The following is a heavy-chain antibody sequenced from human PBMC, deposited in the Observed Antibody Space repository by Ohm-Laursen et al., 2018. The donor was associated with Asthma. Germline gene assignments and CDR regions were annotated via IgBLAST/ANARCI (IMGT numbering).Heavy chain of an antibody. J-gene: IGHJ4*02. V-gene: IGHV3-23*01. CDR2: ISGSGGST. CDR1: GFTFSSYA. Sequence: GSLRLSCSASGFTFSSYAMSWVRQAPGKELEWVSAISGSGGSTYYADSVKGRFTISRDNSKNTLYLQMNSLRAEDTAVYYCAKDPTTVTRYYFGYWGQGTLVTVSS. D-gene: IGHD4-17*01. CDR3: AKDPTTVTRYYFGY.